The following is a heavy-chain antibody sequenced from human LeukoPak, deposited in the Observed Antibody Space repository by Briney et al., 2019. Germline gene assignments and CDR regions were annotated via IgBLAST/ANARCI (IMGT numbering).Heavy chain of an antibody. CDR3: ARGVGNYGYDYFDY. CDR1: GLTFSTYI. J-gene: IGHJ4*02. Sequence: PGGSLRLSCAASGLTFSTYILHWVRQAPGKGREYVSTISSNGRYTYYADSVRGRFTISRDNSKNTLYLQMGSLRAEDMAVYYCARGVGNYGYDYFDYWGQGILVTVSS. D-gene: IGHD5-12*01. CDR2: ISSNGRYT. V-gene: IGHV3-64*02.